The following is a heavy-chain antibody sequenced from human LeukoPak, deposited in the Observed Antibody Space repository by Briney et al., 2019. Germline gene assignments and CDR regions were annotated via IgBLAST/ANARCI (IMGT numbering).Heavy chain of an antibody. CDR2: IYTSGST. Sequence: SETQSLTCTVSGGSISSYYWSWIRQPAGKGLEWIGRIYTSGSTNYNPSLKSRVTMSVDTSKNQFSLKLSSVTAADTAVYYCARASNYDFWSGFPLLDLWGRGTLVTVSS. V-gene: IGHV4-4*07. D-gene: IGHD3-3*01. CDR1: GGSISSYY. CDR3: ARASNYDFWSGFPLLDL. J-gene: IGHJ2*01.